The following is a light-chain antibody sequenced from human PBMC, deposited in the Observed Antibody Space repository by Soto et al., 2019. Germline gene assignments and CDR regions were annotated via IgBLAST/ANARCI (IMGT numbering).Light chain of an antibody. CDR3: QQYGSSSYT. CDR2: GTS. J-gene: IGKJ2*01. V-gene: IGKV3-20*01. CDR1: QTVSSSY. Sequence: DIVLTQSPGTLSLSPGEGATLSCRASQTVSSSYLAWYHQKPCQAPRLLIYGTSSRATGIPDRFSGSRSGTDFTIPISRLEHDDFAVYYCQQYGSSSYTFGQGTKLEIK.